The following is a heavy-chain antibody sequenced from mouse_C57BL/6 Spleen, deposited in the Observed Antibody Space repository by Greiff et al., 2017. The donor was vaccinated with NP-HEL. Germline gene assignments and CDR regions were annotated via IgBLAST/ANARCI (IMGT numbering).Heavy chain of an antibody. J-gene: IGHJ2*01. V-gene: IGHV1-81*01. CDR1: GYTFTSYG. CDR2: IYPRSGNT. D-gene: IGHD1-1*01. Sequence: VQLQESGAELARPGASVKLSCKASGYTFTSYGISWVKQRTGQGLEWIGEIYPRSGNTYYYEKFKGKATLTADKSSSTAYMELRSLTSEDSAVYFCAREDYGSSPLDYWGQGTTLTVSS. CDR3: AREDYGSSPLDY.